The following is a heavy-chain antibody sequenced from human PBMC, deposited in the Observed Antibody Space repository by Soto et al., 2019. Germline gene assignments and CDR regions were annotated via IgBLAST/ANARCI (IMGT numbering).Heavy chain of an antibody. CDR2: IYHSGST. V-gene: IGHV4-4*02. CDR3: ASNQDFYDSSGYYY. D-gene: IGHD3-22*01. Sequence: PSETLSLTCAVSGGSISSSNWWSWVRQPPGKELEWIGEIYHSGSTNYNPSHKSRVTISMDKSKNQFSLKLNSVTAADTAVYYCASNQDFYDSSGYYYWGQG. CDR1: GGSISSSNW. J-gene: IGHJ4*02.